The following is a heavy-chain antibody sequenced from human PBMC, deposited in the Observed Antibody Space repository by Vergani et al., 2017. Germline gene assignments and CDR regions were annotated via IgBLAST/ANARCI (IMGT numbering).Heavy chain of an antibody. J-gene: IGHJ4*02. CDR3: AKDLGPRGLDDYGDPLGDCYFDY. CDR2: ISGSGGST. CDR1: GFTFSSYA. Sequence: EVQLLESGGGLVQPGGSLRLSCAASGFTFSSYAMSWVRQAPGKGLEWVSAISGSGGSTSYADSVKGRFTISRDNSKNTLYLQMNSLRAEDTAVYYCAKDLGPRGLDDYGDPLGDCYFDYWGQGTLVTVSS. V-gene: IGHV3-23*01. D-gene: IGHD4-17*01.